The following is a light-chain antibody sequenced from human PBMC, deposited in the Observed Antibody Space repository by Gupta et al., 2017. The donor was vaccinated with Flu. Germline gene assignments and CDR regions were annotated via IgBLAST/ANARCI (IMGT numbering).Light chain of an antibody. J-gene: IGKJ2*01. V-gene: IGKV1-9*01. CDR1: QGISSY. Sequence: PSFRPASVRDRVTITCRASQGISSYLARYQHKPGKAPKLLIYAASTLQSGVPSRISGSSSGAEFTLTLSSRQPEDFATNYCQQLNSYPRTFGQGTNLEIK. CDR2: AAS. CDR3: QQLNSYPRT.